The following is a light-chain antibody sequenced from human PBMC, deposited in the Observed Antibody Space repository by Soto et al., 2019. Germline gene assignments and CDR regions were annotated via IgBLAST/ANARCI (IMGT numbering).Light chain of an antibody. V-gene: IGLV2-14*03. Sequence: QSALTQPASVSGSPGQSITISCTGTSSEVGGYDYVSWYQHHPGKAPKLMIYDVSNRPSGVSNRFSGSKSGNTASLTISGLQVEDEADYYCSSYTSSSLYVFGTVTKVTVL. J-gene: IGLJ1*01. CDR2: DVS. CDR3: SSYTSSSLYV. CDR1: SSEVGGYDY.